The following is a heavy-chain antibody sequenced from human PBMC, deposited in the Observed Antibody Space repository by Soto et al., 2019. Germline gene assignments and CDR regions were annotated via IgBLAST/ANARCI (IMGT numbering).Heavy chain of an antibody. CDR1: GFTFSSYA. D-gene: IGHD2-21*02. Sequence: PGGSLRLSCAASGFTFSSYAMSWVRQAPGKGLEWVSAISGSGGSTYYADSVKGRFTISRVNSKNTLYLQMNSLRAEDTAVYYCAKDHRDHRALDYWGQGTLVTVSS. CDR3: AKDHRDHRALDY. V-gene: IGHV3-23*01. J-gene: IGHJ4*02. CDR2: ISGSGGST.